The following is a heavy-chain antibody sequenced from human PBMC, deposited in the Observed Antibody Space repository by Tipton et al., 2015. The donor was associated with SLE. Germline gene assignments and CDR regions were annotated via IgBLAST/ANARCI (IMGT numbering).Heavy chain of an antibody. Sequence: TLSLTCTVSGGSISSHHWSWIRQSPGKGLEWSGNIYDSGGSHYNPSLNSRITISVEMSKSQFSLKVTSVTAADTAVYYCARRRGSSWYEDYFDYWGQGTLVTVSS. CDR3: ARRRGSSWYEDYFDY. J-gene: IGHJ4*02. CDR1: GGSISSHH. CDR2: IYDSGGS. V-gene: IGHV4-59*11. D-gene: IGHD6-13*01.